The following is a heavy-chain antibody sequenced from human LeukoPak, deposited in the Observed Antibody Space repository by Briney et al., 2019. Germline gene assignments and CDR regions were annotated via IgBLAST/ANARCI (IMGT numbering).Heavy chain of an antibody. CDR3: AKDSYSSSSFDY. D-gene: IGHD6-6*01. Sequence: PGRSLRLSCAAPGFTFSSYGMHWVRQAPGKGLEWVAVISYDGSNKYYADSVKGRFTISRDNSKNTLYLQMNSLRAEDTAVYYCAKDSYSSSSFDYWGQGTLVTVSS. V-gene: IGHV3-30*18. J-gene: IGHJ4*02. CDR1: GFTFSSYG. CDR2: ISYDGSNK.